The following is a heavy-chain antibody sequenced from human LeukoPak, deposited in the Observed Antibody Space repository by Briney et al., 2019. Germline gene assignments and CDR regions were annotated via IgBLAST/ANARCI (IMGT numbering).Heavy chain of an antibody. Sequence: GGSLRLSCAASGFIFSNAWMNWVRQAPGKGLEWVAIISYDGGNRYYADSVKDRFTISRDNSKSTLYLQMNSLRAEDTAIYYCARVDSSGWYWYSFDDWGQGTLVTVSS. CDR2: ISYDGGNR. D-gene: IGHD6-19*01. V-gene: IGHV3-30-3*01. CDR3: ARVDSSGWYWYSFDD. J-gene: IGHJ4*02. CDR1: GFIFSNAW.